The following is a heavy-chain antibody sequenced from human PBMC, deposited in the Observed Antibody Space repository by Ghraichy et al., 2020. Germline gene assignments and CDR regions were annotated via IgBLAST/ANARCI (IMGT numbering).Heavy chain of an antibody. J-gene: IGHJ4*02. CDR3: ARTTMIVIGFDY. D-gene: IGHD3-22*01. CDR1: GGSISSGGYY. CDR2: IYYSGST. V-gene: IGHV4-31*03. Sequence: LSLTCTVSGGSISSGGYYWSWIRQHPGKGLEWIGYIYYSGSTYYNPSLKSRVTISVDTSKNQFSLKLSSVTAADTAVYYCARTTMIVIGFDYWGQGTLVTVSS.